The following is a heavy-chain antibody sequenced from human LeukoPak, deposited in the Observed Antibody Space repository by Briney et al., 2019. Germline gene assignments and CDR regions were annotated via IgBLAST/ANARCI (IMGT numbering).Heavy chain of an antibody. V-gene: IGHV3-30*04. CDR2: ISYDGSNK. CDR1: GFTFSSYA. Sequence: GRSLRLSCAASGFTFSSYAMHWVRQAPGKGLEGVAVISYDGSNKYYADSVKGRFTISRDNSKNTLYLQMNSLRAEDTAVYYCARELWFGELSYYYYYGMDVWGKGTTVTVSS. D-gene: IGHD3-10*01. CDR3: ARELWFGELSYYYYYGMDV. J-gene: IGHJ6*04.